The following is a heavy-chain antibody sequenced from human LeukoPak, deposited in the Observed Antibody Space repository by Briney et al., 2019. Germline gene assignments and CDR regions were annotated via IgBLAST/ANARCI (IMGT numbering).Heavy chain of an antibody. V-gene: IGHV3-23*01. Sequence: PGGSLRLSCAASGFSVSINYMNWVRQAPGKGLEWVSGISSGGGTTYYEDSVKGRFTISRDNSKTTLYLLMNSLRAEDTAVYFCAKDPSSGLADGDAFDIWGQGTMVTVSS. J-gene: IGHJ3*02. CDR1: GFSVSINY. D-gene: IGHD3-10*01. CDR3: AKDPSSGLADGDAFDI. CDR2: ISSGGGTT.